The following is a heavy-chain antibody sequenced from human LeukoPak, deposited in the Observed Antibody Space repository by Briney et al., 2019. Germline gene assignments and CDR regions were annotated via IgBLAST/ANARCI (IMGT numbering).Heavy chain of an antibody. J-gene: IGHJ4*02. Sequence: SETLSLTCTVSGGSISSDYWSWIRQPPGKGLEWIGYIYYSGSTNYNPSLKSRVTISVDKSKNQFSLKLSSRTPADAPVSYCARGIAGTEFDSSGPGTLVTVSP. V-gene: IGHV4-59*08. CDR2: IYYSGST. D-gene: IGHD1-1*01. CDR1: GGSISSDY. CDR3: ARGIAGTEFDS.